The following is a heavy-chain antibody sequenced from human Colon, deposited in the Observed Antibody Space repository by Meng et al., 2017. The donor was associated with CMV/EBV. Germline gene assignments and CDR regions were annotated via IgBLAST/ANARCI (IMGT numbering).Heavy chain of an antibody. CDR1: CYNFINSG. V-gene: IGHV1-18*01. J-gene: IGHJ4*02. CDR2: VSPINGNT. CDR3: VRDPDRRFDY. Sequence: VSCKASCYNFINSGISWVRQAPGQGLEWIGWVSPINGNTNYVQKVQGRVTMTTDRSTNTAYMELRSLTSDDTAIYYCVRDPDRRFDYWGQGTLVTVSS. D-gene: IGHD1-14*01.